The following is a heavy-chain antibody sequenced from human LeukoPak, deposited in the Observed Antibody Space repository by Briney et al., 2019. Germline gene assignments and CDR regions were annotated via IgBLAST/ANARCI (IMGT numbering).Heavy chain of an antibody. J-gene: IGHJ3*02. CDR1: GFTFDDYA. D-gene: IGHD1-26*01. CDR2: ISWNSGSI. CDR3: AKDRIVGAIGDAFDI. V-gene: IGHV3-9*01. Sequence: GGSLRLSCAASGFTFDDYAMHWVRQAPGKGLEWVSGISWNSGSIGYADSVKGRFTISRDNAKNSLYLQMNSLRAEDTALYYCAKDRIVGAIGDAFDIWSQGTMVTVSS.